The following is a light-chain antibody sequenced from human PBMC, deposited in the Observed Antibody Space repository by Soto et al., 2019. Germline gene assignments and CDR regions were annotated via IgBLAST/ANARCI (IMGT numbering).Light chain of an antibody. CDR1: SSDIGSYHY. J-gene: IGLJ2*01. Sequence: QSVLTQPASVSGSPGQSIAISCTGTSSDIGSYHYVSWYQHHPGKAPKLIIYEVSNRPSGVSDRFSGSKSGNTASLTISWLQAEDEADYYCSSYASSSTLVFGGGTKLTVL. CDR3: SSYASSSTLV. V-gene: IGLV2-14*01. CDR2: EVS.